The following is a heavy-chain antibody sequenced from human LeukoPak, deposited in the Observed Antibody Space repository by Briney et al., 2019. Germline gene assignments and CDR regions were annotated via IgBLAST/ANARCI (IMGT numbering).Heavy chain of an antibody. CDR3: VKRGGGDHGLDV. CDR2: ISFDGSKI. D-gene: IGHD2-21*02. V-gene: IGHV3-30*18. CDR1: GFTFTRCA. Sequence: PGGSLRLSCAASGFTFTRCAIHWVRQPPGEGPECVAVISFDGSKIYYADSVKGRFTISRDDSKNTAYLQMNSLRLEDTAMYYCVKRGGGDHGLDVWGQGTTVTVSS. J-gene: IGHJ6*02.